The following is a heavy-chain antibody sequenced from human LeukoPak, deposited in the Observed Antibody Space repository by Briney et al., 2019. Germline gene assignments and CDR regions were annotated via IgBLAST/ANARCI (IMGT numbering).Heavy chain of an antibody. D-gene: IGHD3-22*01. V-gene: IGHV1-2*02. J-gene: IGHJ4*02. CDR3: ARGADYYDSSTYYF. CDR2: IKPSTGGT. CDR1: GYSFTGYY. Sequence: ASVKVPCKSSGYSFTGYYIHWVRQVPGQGLEWMGWIKPSTGGTNYGQKFQDRVAMTRDTSISTAYLDLSSLRSGDTAVHYCARGADYYDSSTYYFWGQGTLVTVSS.